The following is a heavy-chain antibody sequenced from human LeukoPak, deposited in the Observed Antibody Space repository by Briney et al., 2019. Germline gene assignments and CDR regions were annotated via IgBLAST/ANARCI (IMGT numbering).Heavy chain of an antibody. J-gene: IGHJ3*02. V-gene: IGHV4-59*01. CDR1: GGSISSYY. D-gene: IGHD5-12*01. CDR3: ARASKRGYSGYDPFDAFDI. CDR2: IYYSGST. Sequence: SETLSLTCTVSGGSISSYYWSWIRQPPGKGLEWIGYIYYSGSTNYNPSLKSRVTISVDTSKNQFSLKLSSVTAADTAVYYCARASKRGYSGYDPFDAFDIWGQGTMVTVSS.